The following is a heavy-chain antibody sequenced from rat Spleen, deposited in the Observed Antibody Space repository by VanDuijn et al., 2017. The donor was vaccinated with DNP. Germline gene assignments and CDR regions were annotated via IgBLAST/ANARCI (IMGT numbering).Heavy chain of an antibody. D-gene: IGHD1-1*01. CDR3: TRRDSSLLLHGFFDY. Sequence: EVQLVESGGDLVQPGRSLILSCAASGFTFSDYAMAWVRQAPKKGLEWVATINYDGTRTYYRDSVKGRFTISRDNARSILYLQMDSLGSEDTATYYCTRRDSSLLLHGFFDYWGQGVMVIVSS. CDR2: INYDGTRT. J-gene: IGHJ2*01. V-gene: IGHV5-17*01. CDR1: GFTFSDYA.